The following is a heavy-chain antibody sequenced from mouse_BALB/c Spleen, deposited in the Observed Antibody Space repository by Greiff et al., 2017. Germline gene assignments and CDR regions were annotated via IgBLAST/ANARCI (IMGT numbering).Heavy chain of an antibody. V-gene: IGHV1S135*01. D-gene: IGHD2-10*02. CDR1: GYSFTSYY. J-gene: IGHJ2*01. CDR3: ARGEYGFDY. CDR2: IDPFNGGT. Sequence: EVKLQQSGPELMKPGASVKISCKASGYSFTSYYMHWVKQSHGKSLEWIGYIDPFNGGTSYNQKFKGKATLTVDKSSSTAYMHLSSLTSEDSAVYYCARGEYGFDYWGQGTTLTVSS.